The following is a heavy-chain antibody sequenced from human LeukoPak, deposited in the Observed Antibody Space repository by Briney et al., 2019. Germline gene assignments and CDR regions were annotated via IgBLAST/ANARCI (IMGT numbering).Heavy chain of an antibody. CDR1: GGSISRSIYY. Sequence: SETLSLTCTVSGGSISRSIYYWGWIRQPPGKGLEWFGSIYYSGSTYYNPSHKSRVTISVDTSKNQFSLKLSSVTAADTAVYYCAREYCSGSSCGGLDYWGQGTLVSVSS. CDR2: IYYSGST. D-gene: IGHD2-15*01. V-gene: IGHV4-39*07. J-gene: IGHJ4*02. CDR3: AREYCSGSSCGGLDY.